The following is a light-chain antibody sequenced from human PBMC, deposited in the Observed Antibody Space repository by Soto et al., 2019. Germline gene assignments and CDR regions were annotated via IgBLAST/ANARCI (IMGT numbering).Light chain of an antibody. CDR1: SSDIGRYDY. J-gene: IGLJ2*01. Sequence: QSALTQPASVSGSPGQSLTISCTGTSSDIGRYDYVSWYQQHPDKAPKLIIYQVSKRPSGVSDRFSGSKSGNTASLTISGLQAEDEAHYYCSSYVYSTSLEVLFGGGTKVTVL. CDR3: SSYVYSTSLEVL. CDR2: QVS. V-gene: IGLV2-14*01.